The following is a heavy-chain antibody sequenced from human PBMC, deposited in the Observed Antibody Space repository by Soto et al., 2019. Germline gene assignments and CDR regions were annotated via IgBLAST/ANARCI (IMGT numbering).Heavy chain of an antibody. V-gene: IGHV5-51*01. Sequence: GESLKISCKGSGYSFTSYWIGWVRQMPGKGLEWMGIIYPGDSDTRYSPSFQGQVTISADKSISTAYLQWSSLKASDTAMYYCARRGDTLDCGGDCLDAFDIWGQGTMVTVSS. CDR3: ARRGDTLDCGGDCLDAFDI. CDR2: IYPGDSDT. CDR1: GYSFTSYW. D-gene: IGHD2-21*02. J-gene: IGHJ3*02.